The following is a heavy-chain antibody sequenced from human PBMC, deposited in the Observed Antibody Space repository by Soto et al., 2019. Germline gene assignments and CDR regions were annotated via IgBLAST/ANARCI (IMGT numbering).Heavy chain of an antibody. CDR2: ISAYNGNT. CDR1: GYTFTSYG. V-gene: IGHV1-18*01. D-gene: IGHD5-12*01. CDR3: AGDRRTDSGYPSAFDY. Sequence: ASVKVPCKASGYTFTSYGISWVRQAPGQGLEWMGWISAYNGNTNYAQKLQGRVTMTTDTSTSTAYMELRSLRSDDTAVYYCAGDRRTDSGYPSAFDYWGQGTLVTVSS. J-gene: IGHJ4*02.